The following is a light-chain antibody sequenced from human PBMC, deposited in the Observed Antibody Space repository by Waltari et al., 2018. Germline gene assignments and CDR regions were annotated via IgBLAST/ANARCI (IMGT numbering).Light chain of an antibody. Sequence: QSVLTQPPSASGTPGQRVTIPCSGSSPNIGSNTVNWYQQRPGTAPKLLIYSTNQRPSGVPDRFSGSKSGTSASLAISGLQSEDEADYYCAAWDDSLNGYVFGTGTKVTVL. CDR1: SPNIGSNT. CDR2: STN. CDR3: AAWDDSLNGYV. V-gene: IGLV1-44*01. J-gene: IGLJ1*01.